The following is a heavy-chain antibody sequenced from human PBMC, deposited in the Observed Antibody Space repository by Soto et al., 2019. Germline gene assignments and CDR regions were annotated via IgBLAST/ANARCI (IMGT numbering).Heavy chain of an antibody. CDR1: GFTFSSYA. CDR2: ISGSGGSP. V-gene: IGHV3-23*01. Sequence: GGSLRLSCAASGFTFSSYAMSWVRQAPGKGLEWVSAISGSGGSPYYADSVKGQFTISRDNSKNTLYLQMNSLRAEDTAVYYCAKDREIFPYYFEYWGQGTLVTVSS. CDR3: AKDREIFPYYFEY. J-gene: IGHJ4*02. D-gene: IGHD3-3*01.